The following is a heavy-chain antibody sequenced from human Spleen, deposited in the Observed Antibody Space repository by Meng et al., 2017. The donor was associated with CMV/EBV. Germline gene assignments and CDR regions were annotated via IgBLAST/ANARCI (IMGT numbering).Heavy chain of an antibody. CDR1: SDSLSSGGYY. CDR3: ARASGSTVTFDY. D-gene: IGHD4-17*01. J-gene: IGHJ4*02. V-gene: IGHV4-31*03. CDR2: IYYSGST. Sequence: CTVSSDSLSSGGYYWTWVRQHPGKGLEWIGYIYYSGSTYYNPSLKSRVTMSLDTSNNQFSLNLSSLTAADTAVYYCARASGSTVTFDYWGQGTLVTVSS.